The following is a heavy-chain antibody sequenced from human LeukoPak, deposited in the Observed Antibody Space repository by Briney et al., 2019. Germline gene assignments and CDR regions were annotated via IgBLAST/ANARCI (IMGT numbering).Heavy chain of an antibody. J-gene: IGHJ4*02. CDR2: VYYGRSP. V-gene: IGHV4-39*02. CDR1: GDSISRSTYY. CDR3: ARSSGTGTFSY. Sequence: SETLSLTCTVSGDSISRSTYYWAWIRQPPGKGLEWIGSVYYGRSPYFNPSLESRATIPVDTSENHFSLKMSSVTAADTAVYYCARSSGTGTFSYWGQGTLVTVSS. D-gene: IGHD6-25*01.